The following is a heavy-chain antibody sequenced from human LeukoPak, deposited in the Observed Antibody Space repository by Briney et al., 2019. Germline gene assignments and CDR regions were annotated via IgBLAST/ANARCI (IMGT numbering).Heavy chain of an antibody. J-gene: IGHJ4*02. CDR1: GRPFSGYY. Sequence: SETLSLTCAVYGRPFSGYYWSWIRQPPGKGLEWIGEIHPTGITNYTPSLKSRVALSVDTSKNQFSLNLTSVTAADTAVYYCARRYYYNLGSFPFDFWGQGSLVTVSS. CDR3: ARRYYYNLGSFPFDF. CDR2: IHPTGIT. V-gene: IGHV4-34*01. D-gene: IGHD3-10*01.